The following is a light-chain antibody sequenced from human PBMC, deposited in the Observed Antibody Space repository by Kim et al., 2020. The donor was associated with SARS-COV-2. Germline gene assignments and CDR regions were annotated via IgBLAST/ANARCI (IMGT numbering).Light chain of an antibody. CDR3: SAWDSSLSAWV. V-gene: IGLV10-54*01. CDR2: RNN. Sequence: QTTTLTCTGNSHNVGNQGAAWLQQHQGHPPKLLSYRNNNRPSGISEGLSASRSGNTASLTITGLQPEDEADYYCSAWDSSLSAWVFGGGTKLTVL. CDR1: SHNVGNQG. J-gene: IGLJ3*02.